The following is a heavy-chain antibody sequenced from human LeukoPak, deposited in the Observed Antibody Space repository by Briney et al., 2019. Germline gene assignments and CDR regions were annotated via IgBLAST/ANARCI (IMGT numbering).Heavy chain of an antibody. D-gene: IGHD5-18*01. V-gene: IGHV4-34*01. CDR3: ARGRGRIQHDY. Sequence: SETLSLTCAVYGGSFSGYYWSWIRQPPGKGLEWIGEINHSGSTNYNPSLKSRVTMSVDTSKNQFSLKLSSVTAADTAVYYCARGRGRIQHDYWGQGTLVTVSS. CDR1: GGSFSGYY. CDR2: INHSGST. J-gene: IGHJ4*02.